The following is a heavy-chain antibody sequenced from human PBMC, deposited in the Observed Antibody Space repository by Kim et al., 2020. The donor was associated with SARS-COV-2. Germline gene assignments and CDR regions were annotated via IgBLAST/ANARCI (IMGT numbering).Heavy chain of an antibody. D-gene: IGHD3-22*01. V-gene: IGHV1-18*04. J-gene: IGHJ3*02. CDR3: ATFNYYDSSGYYYVEDAFDI. Sequence: ASVKVSCKASGYTFTSYGISWVRQAPGQGLEWMGWISAYNGNTNYAQKLQGRVTMTTDTSTSTAYMELRSLRSDDTAVYYCATFNYYDSSGYYYVEDAFDIWGQGTMVTVSS. CDR1: GYTFTSYG. CDR2: ISAYNGNT.